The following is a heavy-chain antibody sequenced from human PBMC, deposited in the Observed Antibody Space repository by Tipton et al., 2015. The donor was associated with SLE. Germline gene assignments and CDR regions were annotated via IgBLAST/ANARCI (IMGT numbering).Heavy chain of an antibody. CDR1: DGSISDYY. CDR3: ARDRAVPAVVDP. D-gene: IGHD2-2*01. V-gene: IGHV4-4*07. CDR2: IYASGST. J-gene: IGHJ5*02. Sequence: LRLSCTVSDGSISDYYWTWIRQPAGEGLEWIGRIYASGSTNYNPSLRSRAAMSVDTSKNQFSLKLSSVSAADTAVYYCARDRAVPAVVDPWGQGTLVTVSS.